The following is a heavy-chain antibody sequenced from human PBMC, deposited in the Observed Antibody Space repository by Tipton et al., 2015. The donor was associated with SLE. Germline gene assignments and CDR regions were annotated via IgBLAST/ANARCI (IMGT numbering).Heavy chain of an antibody. CDR1: GYSISSGYY. J-gene: IGHJ1*01. CDR3: ATTIILHYDFWSATSSGEYFQH. V-gene: IGHV4-38-2*01. D-gene: IGHD3-3*01. Sequence: GLVKPSETLSLTCAVSGYSISSGYYWGWIRQPPGKGLEWIGSIYHSGSTYYNPSLKSRVTISVDTSKNQFSLKLSSVTAADTAVYYCATTIILHYDFWSATSSGEYFQHWGQGTLVTVSS. CDR2: IYHSGST.